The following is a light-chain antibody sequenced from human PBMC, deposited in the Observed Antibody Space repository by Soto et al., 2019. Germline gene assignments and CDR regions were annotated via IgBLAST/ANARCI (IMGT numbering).Light chain of an antibody. CDR3: SAWDDSLSGSV. V-gene: IGLV1-47*01. J-gene: IGLJ1*01. CDR2: RNN. CDR1: SSNIGTNY. Sequence: QPVLTQPPSASGTPGQRVTISCSGSSSNIGTNYVYWYQHLPGTAPKLLIYRNNLRPSGVPDRFSGSRSGTSASLAISGLRSEDEADYFCSAWDDSLSGSVFGTGTKLTVL.